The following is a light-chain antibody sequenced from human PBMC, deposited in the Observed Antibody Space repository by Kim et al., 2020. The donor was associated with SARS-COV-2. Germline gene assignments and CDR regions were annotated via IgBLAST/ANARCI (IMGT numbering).Light chain of an antibody. CDR2: YDS. J-gene: IGLJ3*02. V-gene: IGLV3-21*04. CDR1: NIGSKS. Sequence: SYELTQPPSVSVAPGKTARITCGGNNIGSKSVHWYQQKPGQAPVLVIYYDSDRPSGIRERFSGSNSGNTATLTISRVEAGDEADYYCQVWDSSSDHRVFGGGTQLTVL. CDR3: QVWDSSSDHRV.